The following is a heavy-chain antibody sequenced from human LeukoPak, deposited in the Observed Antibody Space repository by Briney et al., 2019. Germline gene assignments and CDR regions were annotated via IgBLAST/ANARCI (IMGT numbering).Heavy chain of an antibody. Sequence: GGSLRLSCAASGFTFRSYWMHWVRQVPGKGLVWVSRVNSDGSDTNYADSVKGRFTISRDNAKNTLHLQMNSLRAEDTAVYYCASWREWEPQLDYWGQGTLVTVSS. CDR3: ASWREWEPQLDY. CDR1: GFTFRSYW. CDR2: VNSDGSDT. V-gene: IGHV3-74*01. J-gene: IGHJ4*02. D-gene: IGHD1-26*01.